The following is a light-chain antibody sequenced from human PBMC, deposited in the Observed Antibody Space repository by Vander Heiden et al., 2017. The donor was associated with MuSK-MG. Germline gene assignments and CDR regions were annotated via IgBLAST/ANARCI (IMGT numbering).Light chain of an antibody. V-gene: IGKV2-28*01. CDR1: QSLLHSNGYKY. J-gene: IGKJ5*01. CDR3: MQDLQTPIT. Sequence: DIVMTQSPLSLPVTPGEPASISCRSSQSLLHSNGYKYLDWYLQKPGRSPQLLIYLGPNRSSGVPDRFSGSGSGPAFTLKISRVEAEDVGVYSCMQDLQTPITFGQGTLMDIK. CDR2: LGP.